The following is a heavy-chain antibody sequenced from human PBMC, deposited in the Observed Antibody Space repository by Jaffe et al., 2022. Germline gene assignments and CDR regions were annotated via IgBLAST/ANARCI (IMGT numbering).Heavy chain of an antibody. J-gene: IGHJ4*02. CDR3: IVWMDSSGYPFDY. V-gene: IGHV3-73*02. CDR1: GFTFSGSA. Sequence: EVQLVESGGGLVQPGGSLKLSCAASGFTFSGSALHWVRQASGKGLEWVGRIRSKVNSYATEYAASVKGRFTISRDDSKNTAYLQMNSLKTEDTAVYYCIVWMDSSGYPFDYWGQGTLVTVSS. CDR2: IRSKVNSYAT. D-gene: IGHD3-22*01.